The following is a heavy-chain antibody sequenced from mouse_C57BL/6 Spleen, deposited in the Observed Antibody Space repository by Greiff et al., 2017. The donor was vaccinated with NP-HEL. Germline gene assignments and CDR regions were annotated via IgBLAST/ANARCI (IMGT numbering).Heavy chain of an antibody. V-gene: IGHV14-1*01. CDR3: TTSYYSNRLESY. D-gene: IGHD2-5*01. CDR2: IDPEDGDT. CDR1: GFNIKDYY. J-gene: IGHJ2*01. Sequence: VQLKQSGAELVRPGASVKLSCTASGFNIKDYYMHWVKQRPEQGLEWIGRIDPEDGDTEYAPKFQGKATMTADTSSNTAYLQLSSLTSEDTAVYYCTTSYYSNRLESYWGQGTTLTVSS.